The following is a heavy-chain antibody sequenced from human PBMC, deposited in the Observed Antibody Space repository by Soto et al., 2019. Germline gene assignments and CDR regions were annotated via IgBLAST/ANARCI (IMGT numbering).Heavy chain of an antibody. CDR1: GFTFSDYS. J-gene: IGHJ4*02. D-gene: IGHD3-10*01. V-gene: IGHV3-48*02. Sequence: EVQLLESGGGLVQPGGSLRLSCAASGFTFSDYSMDWVRQAPGKGLEWVSYISSSSSTIYYADSVKGRFTISRDNAKNSRYLQMNSLRDEDTSVYYCARDAGSWGYWGQGTLVTVSS. CDR3: ARDAGSWGY. CDR2: ISSSSSTI.